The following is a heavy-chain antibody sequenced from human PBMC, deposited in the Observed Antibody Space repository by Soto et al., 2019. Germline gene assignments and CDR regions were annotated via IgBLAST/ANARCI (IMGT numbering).Heavy chain of an antibody. CDR1: GYTFTSYD. V-gene: IGHV1-8*01. CDR2: MNPNSGNT. D-gene: IGHD2-2*01. CDR3: ARGYCSSTSCYYYYYGMDV. Sequence: ASVKVSCKASGYTFTSYDINWVRQATGQGLEWMGWMNPNSGNTGYAQKFQGRVTMTRNTSISTAYMELSSLRSEDTAVYYCARGYCSSTSCYYYYYGMDVWGQGTTVTVSS. J-gene: IGHJ6*02.